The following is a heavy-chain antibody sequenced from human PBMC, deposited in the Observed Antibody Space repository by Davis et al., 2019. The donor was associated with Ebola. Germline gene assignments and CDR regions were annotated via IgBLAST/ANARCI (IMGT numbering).Heavy chain of an antibody. V-gene: IGHV4-34*01. CDR1: GESFSGYY. D-gene: IGHD6-13*01. J-gene: IGHJ4*02. Sequence: LRLSCAVYGESFSGYYWSWIRQAPGMGLEWIGESDHGGSTNHNPSLKSRLTISVDTSKNQFSLTLRSVTAADTALYYCSRRAASGTLDYWGQGILVTVSS. CDR3: SRRAASGTLDY. CDR2: SDHGGST.